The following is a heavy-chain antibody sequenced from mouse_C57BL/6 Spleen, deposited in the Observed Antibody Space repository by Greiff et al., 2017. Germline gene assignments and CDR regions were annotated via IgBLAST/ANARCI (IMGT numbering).Heavy chain of an antibody. J-gene: IGHJ3*01. CDR3: ARDGSWFAY. CDR2: ISSGGSYT. CDR1: GFTFSSYG. V-gene: IGHV5-6*01. D-gene: IGHD2-3*01. Sequence: EVKLMESGGDLVKPGGSLKLSCAASGFTFSSYGMSWVRQTPDKRLEWVATISSGGSYTYYPDSVKGRFTISRDNAKNTLYLQMSSLKSEDTAMYYCARDGSWFAYWGQGTLVTVSA.